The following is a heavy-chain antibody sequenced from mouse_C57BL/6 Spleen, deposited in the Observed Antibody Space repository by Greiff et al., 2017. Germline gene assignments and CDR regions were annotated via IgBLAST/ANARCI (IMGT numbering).Heavy chain of an antibody. CDR1: GYTFTSYW. V-gene: IGHV1-69*01. J-gene: IGHJ3*01. D-gene: IGHD3-3*01. Sequence: QVQLQQPGAELVMPGASVKLSCKASGYTFTSYWMHWVKQRPGQGLEWIGEIDPSDSYTNYNQQFKGKSTLTVDKSSSTAYMQLSSLTSEDSAVYDCARKGGQERFAYGGQGTLVTVSA. CDR2: IDPSDSYT. CDR3: ARKGGQERFAY.